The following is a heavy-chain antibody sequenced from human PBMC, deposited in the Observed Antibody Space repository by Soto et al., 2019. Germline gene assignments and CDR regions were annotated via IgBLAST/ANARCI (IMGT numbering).Heavy chain of an antibody. J-gene: IGHJ4*02. Sequence: EVQLMESGGGLVKPGGSLRLSCAASGFTFSDHPMLWVRQAPGEGLEWVSSITSGARYMYYADSVKGRFTISRDNVEKSLYLQMSSLTAEETAVYYCVREGIGNYGAGFDWGQGTLVTVSS. D-gene: IGHD3-16*01. CDR3: VREGIGNYGAGFD. CDR1: GFTFSDHP. V-gene: IGHV3-21*02. CDR2: ITSGARYM.